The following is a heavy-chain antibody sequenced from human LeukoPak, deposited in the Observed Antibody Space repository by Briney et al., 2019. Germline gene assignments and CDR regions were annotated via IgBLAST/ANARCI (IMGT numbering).Heavy chain of an antibody. Sequence: GGSLRLSCAASGFTFSSYGMHWVRQAPGKGLEWVALIVYDGSNKYDEGSKHYADSVKGRFTISRDNSKNTLYLQLNSLRAEDTAVYYCARYYGSGRGYYGMDVWGQGTTVTVSS. CDR3: ARYYGSGRGYYGMDV. CDR1: GFTFSSYG. CDR2: IVYDGSNK. J-gene: IGHJ6*02. V-gene: IGHV3-30*03. D-gene: IGHD3-10*01.